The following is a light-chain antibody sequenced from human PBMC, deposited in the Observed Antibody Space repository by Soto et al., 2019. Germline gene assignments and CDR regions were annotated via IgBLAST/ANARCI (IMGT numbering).Light chain of an antibody. J-gene: IGLJ1*01. Sequence: QSVLTQPASVSGSPGQSITNSCTGTSSDVGGYNYVSWYQQHPGKAPKLMIYDVSNRPSGVSNRFSGSKSGNTASLTISGLQAEDEADYYCSSYTSTSTYVFGTGTNVTVL. CDR2: DVS. CDR3: SSYTSTSTYV. CDR1: SSDVGGYNY. V-gene: IGLV2-14*01.